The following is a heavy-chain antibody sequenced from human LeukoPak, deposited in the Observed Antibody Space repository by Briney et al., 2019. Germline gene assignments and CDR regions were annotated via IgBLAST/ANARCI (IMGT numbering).Heavy chain of an antibody. J-gene: IGHJ4*02. V-gene: IGHV3-15*07. CDR3: SQGSGQYFHY. D-gene: IGHD2-15*01. Sequence: GGSLRLSCAVSGLTLSDVWMNWVRQAPGKGLEWVGRIRSKTAGGTTDFAAPVKGRFAIFRDDSENTVYLQMNSLTVEDTAVYYCSQGSGQYFHYWGQGTLATVSS. CDR1: GLTLSDVW. CDR2: IRSKTAGGTT.